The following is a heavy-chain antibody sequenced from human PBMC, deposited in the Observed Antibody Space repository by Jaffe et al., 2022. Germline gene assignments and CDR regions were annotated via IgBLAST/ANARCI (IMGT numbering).Heavy chain of an antibody. V-gene: IGHV3-74*01. CDR2: IKNDGSET. CDR3: ARDALSAFDY. Sequence: EVQVAESGGGLVQPGGSLRLSCAASGFTGFTLSSHWTHWVRQAPGKGLVWVSGIKNDGSETSYADFVKGRLTISRDNAKNTLYLQMNSLRADDTAVYFCARDALSAFDYWGQGILVTVSS. J-gene: IGHJ4*02. CDR1: GFTGFTLSSHW.